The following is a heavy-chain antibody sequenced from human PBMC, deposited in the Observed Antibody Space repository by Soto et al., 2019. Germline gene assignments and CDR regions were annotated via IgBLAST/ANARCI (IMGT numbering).Heavy chain of an antibody. CDR2: ISGSGANA. J-gene: IGHJ3*02. D-gene: IGHD6-13*01. CDR1: GFTFSNYG. V-gene: IGHV3-23*01. Sequence: EVQLLESGGGLVQPGGSLRLSCAASGFTFSNYGITWVRQAPGKGLEWVSAISGSGANAYYADPVKGRFSVSRDNSENRLYLQMNSLRAEDTAVYYCAKDWRAAGGTEFYAFDIWGQGTSVTVSS. CDR3: AKDWRAAGGTEFYAFDI.